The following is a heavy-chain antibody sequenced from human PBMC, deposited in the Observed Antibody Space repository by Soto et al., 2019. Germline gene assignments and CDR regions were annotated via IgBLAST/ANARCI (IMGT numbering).Heavy chain of an antibody. CDR2: VSGSSGSK. J-gene: IGHJ4*02. CDR3: AKDWCSGTTCYCLEN. D-gene: IGHD1-7*01. V-gene: IGHV3-23*01. CDR1: GFTFSSYA. Sequence: EVQLLESGGGLVQPGGSLRLSCAASGFTFSSYAMSWVRQAPGKGLEWVSSVSGSSGSKSYADSVKGRFTISRDNSKSTVYLQMNSLIAEYTAVYFCAKDWCSGTTCYCLENWGQGTLVTVSS.